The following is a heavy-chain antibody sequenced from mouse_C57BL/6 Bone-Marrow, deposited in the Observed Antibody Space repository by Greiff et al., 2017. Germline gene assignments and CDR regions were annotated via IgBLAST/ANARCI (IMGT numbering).Heavy chain of an antibody. CDR3: ARMVTTRVYYAMDY. J-gene: IGHJ4*01. CDR2: IDPSDSYT. Sequence: QVQLQQPGAELVKPGASVKLSCKASGYTFTSYWMQWVKQRPGQGLEWIGEIDPSDSYTNYNQKFTGKATLTVDTSSSTAYMQLSSLTSDDSAVYYCARMVTTRVYYAMDYWGQGTSVTVSS. CDR1: GYTFTSYW. D-gene: IGHD2-3*01. V-gene: IGHV1-50*01.